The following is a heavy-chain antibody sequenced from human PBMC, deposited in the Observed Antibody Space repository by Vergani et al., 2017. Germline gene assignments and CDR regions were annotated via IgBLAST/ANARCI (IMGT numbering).Heavy chain of an antibody. Sequence: QLQLQESGPGLVKPSETLSLTCTVSGGPISSSSYYWGWIRQPPGKGLEWIGSIYYRWSTYYNPSLKSRVTISVDTSKNQFSLKLSAVTAADTAVYYWARHESDYDILTGYINYYYGMDVWGQGTTVTVSS. CDR1: GGPISSSSYY. CDR2: IYYRWST. D-gene: IGHD3-9*01. CDR3: ARHESDYDILTGYINYYYGMDV. V-gene: IGHV4-39*01. J-gene: IGHJ6*02.